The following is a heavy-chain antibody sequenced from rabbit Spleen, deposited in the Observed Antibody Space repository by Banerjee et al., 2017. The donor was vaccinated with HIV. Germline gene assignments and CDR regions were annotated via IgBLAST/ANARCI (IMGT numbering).Heavy chain of an antibody. CDR3: ARTAGTGADAYNNL. CDR1: GFSFSSIYW. D-gene: IGHD4-2*01. V-gene: IGHV1S45*01. J-gene: IGHJ4*01. Sequence: QEQLEESGGDLVKPEGSLTLTCTASGFSFSSIYWICWVRQAPGKGLEWIACIYVANTNSIHYATWAKGRFTISKTSSTTVTLQMTSLTAADTATYFCARTAGTGADAYNNLWGPGTLVTVS. CDR2: IYVANTNSI.